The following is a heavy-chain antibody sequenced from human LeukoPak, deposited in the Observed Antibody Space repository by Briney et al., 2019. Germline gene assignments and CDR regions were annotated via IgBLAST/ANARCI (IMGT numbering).Heavy chain of an antibody. CDR1: DNIVSGHC. D-gene: IGHD6-13*01. V-gene: IGHV1-2*06. CDR3: ARRPPMSAADNWLDP. J-gene: IGHJ5*02. Sequence: ASVRVSCKASDNIVSGHCIYGVRQAPGQGLEWIGRIDPNSGGTSFAPKFHGRVTMTRDTSISTAYMEVTRLTSDDRAVYYCARRPPMSAADNWLDPWGQGTLVTVSS. CDR2: IDPNSGGT.